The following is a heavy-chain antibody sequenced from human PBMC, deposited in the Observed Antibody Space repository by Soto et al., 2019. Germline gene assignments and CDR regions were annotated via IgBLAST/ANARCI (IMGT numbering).Heavy chain of an antibody. CDR3: ARGRSLGAQAVGY. J-gene: IGHJ4*02. CDR2: INHSGST. D-gene: IGHD4-17*01. Sequence: QVQLQQWGAGLLKPSETLSLTCAVYGGSFSGYYWSWIRQPPGKGLEWIGEINHSGSTNYNPSLKGRVTISVDTSKNQFSLKLNSVTAADTAVYYCARGRSLGAQAVGYWGQGTLVTVSS. V-gene: IGHV4-34*01. CDR1: GGSFSGYY.